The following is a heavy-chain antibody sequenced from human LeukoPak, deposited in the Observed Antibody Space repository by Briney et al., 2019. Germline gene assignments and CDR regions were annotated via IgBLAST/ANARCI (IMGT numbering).Heavy chain of an antibody. V-gene: IGHV3-21*01. CDR1: VFTFSSYS. D-gene: IGHD4-17*01. Sequence: GGCLRLSCAASVFTFSSYSMNGVPQTPGGRVGCGSSISSSSSDIYYADSAKGRFTISRDNATTSLYLQLNSLTAEDTAVYYCARDVYGDYGSTEYFQHWGQGALVTVSS. CDR3: ARDVYGDYGSTEYFQH. CDR2: ISSSSSDI. J-gene: IGHJ1*01.